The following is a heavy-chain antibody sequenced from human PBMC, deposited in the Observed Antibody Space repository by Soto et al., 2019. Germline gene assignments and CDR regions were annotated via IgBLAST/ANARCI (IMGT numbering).Heavy chain of an antibody. V-gene: IGHV3-33*01. Sequence: GGSLRLSCAASGFTFTNYGFHWVRQAPGKGLEWVAMIWYDGTNEYYADSVTGRFSISRDNSKNTVYLQMNSLRVDDTAIYYCARDTTRFGYYALDVWGQGTTVTVSS. J-gene: IGHJ6*02. CDR3: ARDTTRFGYYALDV. CDR2: IWYDGTNE. D-gene: IGHD3-10*01. CDR1: GFTFTNYG.